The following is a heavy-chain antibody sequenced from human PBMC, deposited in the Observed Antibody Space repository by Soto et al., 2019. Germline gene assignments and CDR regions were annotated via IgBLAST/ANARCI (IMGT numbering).Heavy chain of an antibody. CDR2: IIPIFGTA. CDR1: RGTFGSCA. CDR3: ASQPSGYNYYYYYGMDV. V-gene: IGHV1-69*06. Sequence: GASVKASWKASRGTFGSCAIWWVRQAPGQGLEWMGGIIPIFGTANYAQKFQGRFTITADKSTSTAYMELSSLRSEDTAVYYCASQPSGYNYYYYYGMDVWGQGTTVTVSS. J-gene: IGHJ6*02. D-gene: IGHD3-22*01.